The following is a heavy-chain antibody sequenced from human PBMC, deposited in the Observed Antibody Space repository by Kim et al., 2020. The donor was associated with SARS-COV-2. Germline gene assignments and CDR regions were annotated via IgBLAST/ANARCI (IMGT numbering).Heavy chain of an antibody. CDR1: GGSISSGGYY. J-gene: IGHJ5*02. D-gene: IGHD2-2*01. Sequence: SETLSLTCTVSGGSISSGGYYWSWIRQHPGKGLEWIGYIYYSGSTYYNPSLKSRVTISVDTSKNQFSLKLSSVTAADTAVYYCARGRSDPATTWDIVVVPADYNWFDPWGQGTLVTVSS. CDR3: ARGRSDPATTWDIVVVPADYNWFDP. V-gene: IGHV4-31*03. CDR2: IYYSGST.